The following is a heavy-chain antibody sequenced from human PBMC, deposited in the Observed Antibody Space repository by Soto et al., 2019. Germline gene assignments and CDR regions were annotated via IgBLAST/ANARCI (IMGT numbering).Heavy chain of an antibody. CDR3: AKAIYYYDRLWPVDY. J-gene: IGHJ4*02. V-gene: IGHV3-23*01. CDR1: GFTFSSHA. Sequence: EVQLLESGGGLVQPGGSLRLSCAASGFTFSSHAMSWVRQAPGKGLEWVSVISGSGGSTYYADSVKGRFTISRDNSKNTLYLQMNSLRAEDTAVYHCAKAIYYYDRLWPVDYWGPGTLVTVSS. D-gene: IGHD3-22*01. CDR2: ISGSGGST.